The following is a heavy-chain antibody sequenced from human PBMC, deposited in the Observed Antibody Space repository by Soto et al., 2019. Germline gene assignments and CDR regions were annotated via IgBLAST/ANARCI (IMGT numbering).Heavy chain of an antibody. CDR3: ARRSSSPWFDP. CDR2: INWSGGSK. V-gene: IGHV3-20*04. J-gene: IGHJ5*02. CDR1: GFTFDDYG. D-gene: IGHD6-13*01. Sequence: GGSLRLSCAASGFTFDDYGMSWVRQAPGKGLEWVSGINWSGGSKGYADSVKGRFTISRDNAKNSLYLQMNSLRAEDTAVYYCARRSSSPWFDPWGQGTLVTVSS.